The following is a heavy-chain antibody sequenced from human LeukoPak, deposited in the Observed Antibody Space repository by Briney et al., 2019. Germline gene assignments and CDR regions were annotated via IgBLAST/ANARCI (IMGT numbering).Heavy chain of an antibody. V-gene: IGHV4-34*01. CDR3: ASPVSRRIAARRGFWFDP. CDR1: GGSFSGYY. CDR2: INHSGST. J-gene: IGHJ5*02. Sequence: NPSETLSLTCAVYGGSFSGYYWSWIRQPPGKGLEWIGEINHSGSTNYNPSLKSRVTISVDTSKNQFSLKLSSVTAADTAVYYCASPVSRRIAARRGFWFDPWGQGTLVTVSS. D-gene: IGHD6-6*01.